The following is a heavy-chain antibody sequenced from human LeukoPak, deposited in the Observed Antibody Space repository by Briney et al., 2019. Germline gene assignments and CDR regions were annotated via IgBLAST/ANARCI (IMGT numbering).Heavy chain of an antibody. Sequence: AGGSLRLSCAASGFTVSSNYLSWVRQGPGKGLEWVSVISSGGSTYYADSVKGRFTISRDNSKNTLYLQMNSLRAEDTAVYYCAKDRGNIGWFDYWGQGTLVTVSS. J-gene: IGHJ4*02. CDR2: ISSGGST. CDR1: GFTVSSNY. CDR3: AKDRGNIGWFDY. D-gene: IGHD6-19*01. V-gene: IGHV3-53*05.